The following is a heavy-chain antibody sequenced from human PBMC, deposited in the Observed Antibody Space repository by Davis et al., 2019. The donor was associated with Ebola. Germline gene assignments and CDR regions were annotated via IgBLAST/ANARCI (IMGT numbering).Heavy chain of an antibody. CDR3: AKDYFLFAAAGGTGLFDY. J-gene: IGHJ4*02. D-gene: IGHD6-13*01. Sequence: PGGSLRLSCAASGFTFSSYGMHWVRQAPGKGLEWVSRINWDGGSIAYADSVKGRFTISRDNAKNSLYLEMNSLRAEDTALYYCAKDYFLFAAAGGTGLFDYWGQRTLVTVSS. V-gene: IGHV3-9*01. CDR1: GFTFSSYG. CDR2: INWDGGSI.